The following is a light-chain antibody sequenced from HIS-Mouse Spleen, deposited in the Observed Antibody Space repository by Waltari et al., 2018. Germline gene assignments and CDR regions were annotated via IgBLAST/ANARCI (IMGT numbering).Light chain of an antibody. CDR2: AAS. CDR3: QQSYSTLWT. J-gene: IGKJ1*01. V-gene: IGKV1-39*01. CDR1: QSISSY. Sequence: DIQMTQSPSRLSASVGDRVTITCRASQSISSYLNWYQQKPGKAPKLLIYAASSLQSGVPSRFSGSGSGTDFTLTISSLQPEDFATYYCQQSYSTLWTFGQGTKVEIK.